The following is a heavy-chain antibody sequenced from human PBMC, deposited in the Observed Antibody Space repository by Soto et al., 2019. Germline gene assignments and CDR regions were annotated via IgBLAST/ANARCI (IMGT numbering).Heavy chain of an antibody. CDR1: WFSLSTSGVG. V-gene: IGHV2-5*02. CDR3: AHRRRGSSWSFTPNAFDI. J-gene: IGHJ3*02. CDR2: IYWDDDK. Sequence: QITLKESGPTLVKTTQTLTLTCTFSWFSLSTSGVGVGWISQPPGKALEWLALIYWDDDKRYSPSLKSRLNITKDTSKNQVVLTMANMDPVDTATYYCAHRRRGSSWSFTPNAFDIWGQGTMVTVSS. D-gene: IGHD6-13*01.